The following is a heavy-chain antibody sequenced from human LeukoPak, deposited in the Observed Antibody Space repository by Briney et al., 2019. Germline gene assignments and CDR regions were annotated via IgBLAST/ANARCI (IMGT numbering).Heavy chain of an antibody. Sequence: PSETLSLTCTVSGGSISSYYWSWIRQPPGKGLEWIGEINHSGSTNYNPSLKSRVTISVDTSKNQFSLKLSSVTAADTAVYYCARLGRNDYVWGSYRPPYYFDYWGQGTLVTVSS. J-gene: IGHJ4*02. CDR1: GGSISSYY. CDR2: INHSGST. D-gene: IGHD3-16*02. V-gene: IGHV4-34*01. CDR3: ARLGRNDYVWGSYRPPYYFDY.